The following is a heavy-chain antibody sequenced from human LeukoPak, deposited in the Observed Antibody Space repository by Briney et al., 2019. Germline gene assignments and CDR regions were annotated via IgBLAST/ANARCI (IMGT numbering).Heavy chain of an antibody. CDR1: GSTVSSNY. V-gene: IGHV3-66*01. Sequence: GGSLRLSCAASGSTVSSNYMSWVRQAPGKGLEWVSVIYSGGSTYYADSVKGRFTISRDNSKNTLYLQMNSLRAEDTAVYYCARDGGDHYYYYGMDVWGQGTTVTVSS. CDR3: ARDGGDHYYYYGMDV. D-gene: IGHD2-21*02. CDR2: IYSGGST. J-gene: IGHJ6*02.